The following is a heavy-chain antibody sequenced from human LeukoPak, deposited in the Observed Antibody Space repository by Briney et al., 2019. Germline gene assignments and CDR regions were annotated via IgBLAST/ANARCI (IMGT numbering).Heavy chain of an antibody. CDR2: VSSGSAYI. V-gene: IGHV3-21*01. J-gene: IGHJ4*02. D-gene: IGHD1-26*01. CDR3: ARDSGSSEYYFDY. Sequence: KSGGSLRLSCAASGFMFSDYSMNWARQAPGKGLEWVSSVSSGSAYIYYADSVKGRFTISRDNAKNTLYLQMNSLRAEDTAVYYCARDSGSSEYYFDYWGQGTLVTVSS. CDR1: GFMFSDYS.